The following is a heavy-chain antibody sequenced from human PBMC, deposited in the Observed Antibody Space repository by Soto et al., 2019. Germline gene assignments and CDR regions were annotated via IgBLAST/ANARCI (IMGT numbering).Heavy chain of an antibody. D-gene: IGHD1-20*01. CDR1: GGSFSGYY. Sequence: SETLSLTCAIYGGSFSGYYWSWIRQPPGKGLEWIGEINHSGSTNYNPSLKSRVTISVDTSKNQFSLKLSSVTAADTAVYYCARVGNWNDESAWFDPWGQGTLVTVSS. CDR3: ARVGNWNDESAWFDP. CDR2: INHSGST. V-gene: IGHV4-34*01. J-gene: IGHJ5*02.